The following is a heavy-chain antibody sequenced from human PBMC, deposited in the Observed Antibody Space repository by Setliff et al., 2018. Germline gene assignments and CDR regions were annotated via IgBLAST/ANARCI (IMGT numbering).Heavy chain of an antibody. CDR2: INPNSGGT. V-gene: IGHV1-2*02. Sequence: ASVKVSCKASGYTFTGYYMHWVRQAPGQGLEWMGWINPNSGGTNYAQKFQGRVTMTRDTSISTAYLELNSLTSDDTAVYYCVRGPRQPSYGFPLRPFDIWGQGTLVTVSS. J-gene: IGHJ3*02. D-gene: IGHD3-3*01. CDR3: VRGPRQPSYGFPLRPFDI. CDR1: GYTFTGYY.